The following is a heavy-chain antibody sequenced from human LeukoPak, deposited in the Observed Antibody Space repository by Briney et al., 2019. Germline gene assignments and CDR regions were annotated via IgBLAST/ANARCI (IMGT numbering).Heavy chain of an antibody. Sequence: PGGSLRLSCAASGFTFSNYAMSWVRQAPGKGLEWVSLSGSGGSTYYADSVKGRFTISRDNSKNTLYLQMNSLRAEDTAVFYCAKDRDDYVWGSYLGAFDIWGQGTMVTVSS. CDR1: GFTFSNYA. J-gene: IGHJ3*02. CDR2: SGSGGST. D-gene: IGHD3-16*01. V-gene: IGHV3-23*01. CDR3: AKDRDDYVWGSYLGAFDI.